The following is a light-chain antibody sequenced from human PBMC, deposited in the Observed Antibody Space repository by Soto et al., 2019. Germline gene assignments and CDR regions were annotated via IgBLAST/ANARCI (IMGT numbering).Light chain of an antibody. J-gene: IGKJ3*01. CDR1: QDINNY. Sequence: DIQMTQSPSSLSASVGDRVTITCRASQDINNYLAWYQQKPGKPPKLLIYPASTLQSGVPSRFSGGGSGTDFTLTINSLQPEDVATYYCQRYNNGPPVTFGPGTKV. CDR2: PAS. CDR3: QRYNNGPPVT. V-gene: IGKV1-27*01.